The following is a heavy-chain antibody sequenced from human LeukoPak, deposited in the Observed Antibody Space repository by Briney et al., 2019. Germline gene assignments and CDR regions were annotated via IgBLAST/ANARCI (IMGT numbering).Heavy chain of an antibody. V-gene: IGHV4-34*01. CDR1: GGSFSGYY. D-gene: IGHD5-12*01. Sequence: SETLSLTCAVYGGSFSGYYWSWVRQPPGKGLEWIGEINHSGSTNYNPSLKSRVTISVDTSKNQFSLKLSSATAADTAVYYCASTKDIVATIDYWGQGTLVTVSS. CDR3: ASTKDIVATIDY. J-gene: IGHJ4*02. CDR2: INHSGST.